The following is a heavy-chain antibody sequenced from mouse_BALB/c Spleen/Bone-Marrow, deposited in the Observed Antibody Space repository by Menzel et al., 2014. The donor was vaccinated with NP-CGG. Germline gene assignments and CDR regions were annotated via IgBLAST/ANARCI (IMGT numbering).Heavy chain of an antibody. D-gene: IGHD2-5*01. CDR2: INPYNGGT. V-gene: IGHV1-18*01. J-gene: IGHJ4*01. Sequence: VQLKESGPELVKPGASMKISCKASGYSFTGYTMNWVKQSHGKNLEWIGLINPYNGGTSYNQKFKGKATLTVDKSSSTAYMELLSLTSEDSAVYYCAGGSNYVRYAMDYWGQGTSVTVSS. CDR3: AGGSNYVRYAMDY. CDR1: GYSFTGYT.